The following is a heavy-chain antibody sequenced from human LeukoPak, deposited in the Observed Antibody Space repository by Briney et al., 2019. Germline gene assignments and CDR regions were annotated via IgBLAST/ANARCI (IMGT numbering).Heavy chain of an antibody. CDR1: GGTFSSYA. D-gene: IGHD2-21*02. CDR3: ARDRYSVVVVAAKGGLRHCGGDCYSID. V-gene: IGHV1-69*05. CDR2: IIPIFGTA. J-gene: IGHJ4*02. Sequence: SVKVSCKASGGTFSSYAISWVRQAPGQGLEWMGRIIPIFGTANYAQKFQGRVTITTDESTSTAYMELSSLRSEDTAVYYCARDRYSVVVVAAKGGLRHCGGDCYSIDWGQGTLVTVSS.